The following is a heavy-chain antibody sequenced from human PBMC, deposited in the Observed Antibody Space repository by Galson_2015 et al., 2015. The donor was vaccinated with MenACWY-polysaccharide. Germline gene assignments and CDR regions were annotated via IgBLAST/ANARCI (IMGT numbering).Heavy chain of an antibody. V-gene: IGHV3-23*01. CDR2: ISESGAST. Sequence: SLRLSCAASGFTSSSYAMNWVRQAPGKGLEWVSLISESGASTYYADSVKGRFTISRDNSKNTLYLQMNSLRAEDTAVYYCAKERVAGMAGIFDYWGQGTLVTVSS. D-gene: IGHD6-19*01. CDR3: AKERVAGMAGIFDY. J-gene: IGHJ4*02. CDR1: GFTSSSYA.